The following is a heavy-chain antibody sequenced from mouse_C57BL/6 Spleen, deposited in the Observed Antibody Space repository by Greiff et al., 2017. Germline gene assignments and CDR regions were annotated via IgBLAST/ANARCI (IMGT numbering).Heavy chain of an antibody. D-gene: IGHD3-3*01. CDR2: ISDGGSYT. Sequence: EVKLVESGGGLVKPGGSLKLSCAASGFTFSSYAMSWVRQTPEKRLEWVATISDGGSYTYYPDNVKGRFTISRDNATNNLYLQMSHLKSEDTSMYYCARGDLFAYWGQGTLVTVSA. CDR1: GFTFSSYA. V-gene: IGHV5-4*03. CDR3: ARGDLFAY. J-gene: IGHJ3*01.